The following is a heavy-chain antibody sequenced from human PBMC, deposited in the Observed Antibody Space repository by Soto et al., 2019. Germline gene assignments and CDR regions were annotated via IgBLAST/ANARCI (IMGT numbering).Heavy chain of an antibody. V-gene: IGHV3-30*18. Sequence: GGSLRLSCAASGFTFSSYGMHWVRQAPGKGLEWVAVISYDGSNKYYADSVKGRFTISRDNSKNTLYLQMNSLRAEDTAVYYCAKDQDRGIDMITFGGVVDYWGQGTLVTVSS. CDR3: AKDQDRGIDMITFGGVVDY. D-gene: IGHD3-16*01. J-gene: IGHJ4*02. CDR1: GFTFSSYG. CDR2: ISYDGSNK.